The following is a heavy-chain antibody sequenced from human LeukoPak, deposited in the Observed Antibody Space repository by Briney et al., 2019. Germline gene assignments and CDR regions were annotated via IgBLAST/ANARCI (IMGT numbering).Heavy chain of an antibody. CDR3: ARALPGMAVAGNYGFDL. D-gene: IGHD6-19*01. V-gene: IGHV3-53*01. CDR1: GFTVSSNY. CDR2: IYSGGST. J-gene: IGHJ3*01. Sequence: PGGSLRLSCAASGFTVSSNYMSWVRQAPGKGLEWVSVIYSGGSTYYADSMKGRFTISRDNAKNSLYLEMNSLRDDDTAVYYCARALPGMAVAGNYGFDLWGQGTMVTVSS.